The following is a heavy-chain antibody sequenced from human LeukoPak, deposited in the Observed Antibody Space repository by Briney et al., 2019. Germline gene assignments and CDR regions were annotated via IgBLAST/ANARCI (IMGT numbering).Heavy chain of an antibody. CDR2: IYYSGST. CDR1: GGSISSGGYY. D-gene: IGHD3-9*01. Sequence: SQTLSLTCTVSGGSISSGGYYWSWIRQHPGKGLEWIGYIYYSGSTYYNPSLKSRVTISVDTSKNQFSLKLSSVTAADTAVYYCARDHKSHYDILTGYYSEQGGFDPWGQGTLVTVSS. V-gene: IGHV4-31*03. CDR3: ARDHKSHYDILTGYYSEQGGFDP. J-gene: IGHJ5*02.